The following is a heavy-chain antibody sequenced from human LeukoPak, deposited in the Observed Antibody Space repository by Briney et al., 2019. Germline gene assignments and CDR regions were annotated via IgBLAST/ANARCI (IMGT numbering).Heavy chain of an antibody. V-gene: IGHV3-21*01. CDR2: ISSSSSYI. CDR3: ARDNRGLGLDY. D-gene: IGHD1-14*01. Sequence: KTGGSLRLSCAASGFTFSSYSMNWVRQAPGKGLEGVSSISSSSSYIYYADSVKGRFTRPTDKAKNSLYLQMTSLRATDTAVYYCARDNRGLGLDYWGQGTLVTVSS. CDR1: GFTFSSYS. J-gene: IGHJ4*02.